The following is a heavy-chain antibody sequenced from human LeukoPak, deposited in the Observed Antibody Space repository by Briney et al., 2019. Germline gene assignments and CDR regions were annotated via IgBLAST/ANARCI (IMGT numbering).Heavy chain of an antibody. Sequence: GGSLRLSCAASGFTFSSYSMNWVRQAPGKGLERVSLITHDGGAAFYADSVRGRFTISRDNSRNSLYLQMDSLRTEDTALYYCAREKRRLVDYWGQGTLVTVSS. CDR2: ITHDGGAA. J-gene: IGHJ4*02. CDR1: GFTFSSYS. V-gene: IGHV3-43*01. CDR3: AREKRRLVDY. D-gene: IGHD6-25*01.